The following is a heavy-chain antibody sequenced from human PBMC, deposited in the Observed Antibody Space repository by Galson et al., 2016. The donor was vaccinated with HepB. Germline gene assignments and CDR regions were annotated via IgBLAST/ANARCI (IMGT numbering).Heavy chain of an antibody. J-gene: IGHJ4*02. CDR2: IRSNSYGETT. CDR3: TRTEYYDILTGYDYGMDY. D-gene: IGHD3-9*01. V-gene: IGHV3-49*04. CDR1: GFTLGDYA. Sequence: SLRLSCAGSGFTLGDYAMAWVRQAPGKGLEWVGFIRSNSYGETTEYAASVKGRFTISRDDSKSTAYLHMSSLKTEDTALYYCTRTEYYDILTGYDYGMDYWGQGTLVTVSS.